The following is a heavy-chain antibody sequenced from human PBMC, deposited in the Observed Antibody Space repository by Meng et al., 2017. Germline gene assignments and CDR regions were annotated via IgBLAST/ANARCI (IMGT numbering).Heavy chain of an antibody. CDR1: GYTFTGYY. Sequence: QVQVGQAVGEXKTPGASVKVSCKASGYTFTGYYMHWVRQAPGQGLEWMGRINPNSGGTNYAQKFQGRVTMTRDTSISTAYMELSRLRSDDTAVYYCAREWGSGWYVMDYWGQGTLVTVSS. J-gene: IGHJ4*02. V-gene: IGHV1-2*06. CDR2: INPNSGGT. D-gene: IGHD6-19*01. CDR3: AREWGSGWYVMDY.